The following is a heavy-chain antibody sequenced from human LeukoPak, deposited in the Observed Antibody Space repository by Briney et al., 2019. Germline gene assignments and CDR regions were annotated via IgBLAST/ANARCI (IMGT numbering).Heavy chain of an antibody. D-gene: IGHD3-10*01. CDR2: IYYSGST. CDR1: GGSISSYY. J-gene: IGHJ4*02. Sequence: SETLSLTCTVSGGSISSYYWIWIRQPPGKGLEWIGYIYYSGSTNYNPSLKSRVTISLDTSKNQLSLKLSSVTAADTAVYYCARYGSGSSIDYWGQGTLVTVSS. V-gene: IGHV4-59*01. CDR3: ARYGSGSSIDY.